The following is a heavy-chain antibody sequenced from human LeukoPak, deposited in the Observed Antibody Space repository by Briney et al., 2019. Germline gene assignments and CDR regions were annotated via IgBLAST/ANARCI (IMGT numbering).Heavy chain of an antibody. D-gene: IGHD3-22*01. Sequence: ASVKVSCKASGYTFTSYDINWVRQATGQGLEWMGRINPNSGGTNYAQKFQGRVTMTRDTSISTAYMELSRLRSDDTAVYYCARVPLDSSGYYGAYYYYGMDVWGQGTTVTVSS. J-gene: IGHJ6*02. V-gene: IGHV1-2*06. CDR2: INPNSGGT. CDR3: ARVPLDSSGYYGAYYYYGMDV. CDR1: GYTFTSYD.